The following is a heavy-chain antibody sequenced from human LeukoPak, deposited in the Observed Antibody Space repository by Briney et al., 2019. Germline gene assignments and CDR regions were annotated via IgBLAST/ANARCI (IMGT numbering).Heavy chain of an antibody. CDR2: INQDGSQK. Sequence: GGSLRLSCGASGLTFSRYWMSWVRQAPGKGLEWVANINQDGSQKNYVDSVKGRFTISRDNAKSSLYLQVNSLRAEDTAVYYCVTGDHGDYWGQGTLVTVSS. D-gene: IGHD2-21*01. CDR3: VTGDHGDY. J-gene: IGHJ4*02. V-gene: IGHV3-7*01. CDR1: GLTFSRYW.